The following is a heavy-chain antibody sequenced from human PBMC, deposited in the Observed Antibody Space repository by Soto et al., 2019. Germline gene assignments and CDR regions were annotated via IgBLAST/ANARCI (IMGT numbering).Heavy chain of an antibody. CDR2: LYFTGST. Sequence: SETLSLTCTVSGGSVSGGSYYWSWIRQTPTKGLEFIGYLYFTGSTNYNPSLKSRVSISRDTSKNQFSLNLRSVTAADTAVYYCARMSMMTQLDYWGQGTLVTVSS. CDR1: GGSVSGGSYY. J-gene: IGHJ4*02. V-gene: IGHV4-61*01. D-gene: IGHD3-16*01. CDR3: ARMSMMTQLDY.